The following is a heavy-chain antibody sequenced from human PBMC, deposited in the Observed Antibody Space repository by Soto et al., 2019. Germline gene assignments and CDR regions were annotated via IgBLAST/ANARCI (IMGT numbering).Heavy chain of an antibody. Sequence: GGSLRLSCAASGFTFSSYGMHWVRQAPGKGLEWVAVIWYDGSNKYYADSVKGRFTISRDNSKNTLYLQMNSLRAEDTAVYYCARDQTYYYGSGKGMDVWGQGTTVTVSS. CDR1: GFTFSSYG. D-gene: IGHD3-10*01. CDR2: IWYDGSNK. J-gene: IGHJ6*02. CDR3: ARDQTYYYGSGKGMDV. V-gene: IGHV3-33*01.